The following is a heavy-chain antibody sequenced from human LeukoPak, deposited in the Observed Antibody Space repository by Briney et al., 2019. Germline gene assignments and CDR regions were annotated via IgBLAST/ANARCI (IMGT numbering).Heavy chain of an antibody. CDR1: GFTFSSYW. D-gene: IGHD7-27*01. Sequence: GGSLRLSCAASGFTFSSYWMHWVRQGPGKGLVWVARINMDGSTISYADFVKGRFTISRDNAKNTLYLQMNSLRAEDTAVYYCVRDGLGTSPYDCWGQGTLVTVSS. CDR3: VRDGLGTSPYDC. V-gene: IGHV3-74*01. J-gene: IGHJ4*02. CDR2: INMDGSTI.